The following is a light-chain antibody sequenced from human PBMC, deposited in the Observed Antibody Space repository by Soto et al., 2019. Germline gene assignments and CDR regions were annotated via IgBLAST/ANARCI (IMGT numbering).Light chain of an antibody. CDR1: QGISSY. CDR2: AAS. J-gene: IGKJ1*01. V-gene: IGKV1-8*01. Sequence: AIRMTQSPSSFSASTGDRVTITCRASQGISSYLAWYQQKPGKAPKLLIYAASTLQSGVPSRFSGSGSGTDFTLTISCLQSEDFANYYCQQYYSYPWTSGQGTKVEIK. CDR3: QQYYSYPWT.